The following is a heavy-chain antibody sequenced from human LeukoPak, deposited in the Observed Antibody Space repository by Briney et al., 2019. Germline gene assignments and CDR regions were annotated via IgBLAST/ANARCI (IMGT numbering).Heavy chain of an antibody. D-gene: IGHD4-17*01. Sequence: GASVKVSCKASGGTFSSYAISWVRQAPGQGLEWMGGIIPIFGTANYAQKFQGRVTITTDESTSTAYMELSSLRPEDTAVYYCASGYGDYYYYYMDVWGKGTTVTVSS. V-gene: IGHV1-69*05. CDR3: ASGYGDYYYYYMDV. CDR1: GGTFSSYA. J-gene: IGHJ6*03. CDR2: IIPIFGTA.